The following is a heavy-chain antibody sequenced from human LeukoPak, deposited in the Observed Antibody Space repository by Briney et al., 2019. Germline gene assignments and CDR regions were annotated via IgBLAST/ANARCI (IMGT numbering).Heavy chain of an antibody. Sequence: GGTLRLSCAASGFTLSSYWMSWVRQAPGKGLEWVANIKQDGSEKYYVDSVKGRFTISRDNAKNSLYLQMNSLRAEDTAVYYCARDLYRIVVVPHYFDYWGQGTLVTVSS. CDR3: ARDLYRIVVVPHYFDY. J-gene: IGHJ4*02. V-gene: IGHV3-7*01. D-gene: IGHD3-22*01. CDR1: GFTLSSYW. CDR2: IKQDGSEK.